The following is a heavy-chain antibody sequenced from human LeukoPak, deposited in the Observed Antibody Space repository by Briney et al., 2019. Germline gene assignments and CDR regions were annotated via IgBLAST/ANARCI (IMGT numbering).Heavy chain of an antibody. Sequence: PGGSLRLSCAASGFTFDDYTMHWVRQAPGKGLEWVSLISWDGGSTYYADSVKGRFTISRDNSKNSLYLQMNSLRTEDTALYYCAKDGGGYCSSTSCSSHFDYWGQGTLVTVSS. CDR1: GFTFDDYT. D-gene: IGHD2-2*01. CDR2: ISWDGGST. V-gene: IGHV3-43*01. CDR3: AKDGGGYCSSTSCSSHFDY. J-gene: IGHJ4*02.